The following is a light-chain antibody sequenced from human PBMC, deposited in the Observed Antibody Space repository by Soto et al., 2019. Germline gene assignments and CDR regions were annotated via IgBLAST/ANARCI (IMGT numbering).Light chain of an antibody. Sequence: QSVLTQPRSVSGSPGQSVTISCTGTSSDVGGYNFVSWYQHHPGKAPKLMIYDVSKRPSGVPDRFSGSKSGNTASLTISGLQAEDEAGYYCCSYAGSYTWVFGTGTKLTVL. V-gene: IGLV2-11*01. CDR1: SSDVGGYNF. CDR3: CSYAGSYTWV. J-gene: IGLJ1*01. CDR2: DVS.